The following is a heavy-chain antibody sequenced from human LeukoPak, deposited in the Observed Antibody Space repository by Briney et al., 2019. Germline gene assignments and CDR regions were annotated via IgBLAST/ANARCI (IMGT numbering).Heavy chain of an antibody. D-gene: IGHD6-19*01. V-gene: IGHV4-59*01. CDR1: GGSISIYY. Sequence: SETLSLTCTVSGGSISIYYWSWIRQPPGKGLEWIGYIYYSGSTNYNPSLKSRVTISVDTSKNQFSLKLSSVTAADTAVYYCARYGDLRGTGYSSGWYGFDYWGQGTLVTVSS. J-gene: IGHJ4*02. CDR2: IYYSGST. CDR3: ARYGDLRGTGYSSGWYGFDY.